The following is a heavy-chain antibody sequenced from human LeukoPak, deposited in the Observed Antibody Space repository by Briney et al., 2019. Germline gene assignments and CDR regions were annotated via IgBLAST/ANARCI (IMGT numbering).Heavy chain of an antibody. CDR2: ITWNSGDI. D-gene: IGHD4-17*01. Sequence: PGGSLRLSCAASGFTFEDYAMHWVRQAPGKGLEWVSGITWNSGDIGYADSVKGRFTISRDNSKNSLYLQVNSLRAEDTALYYCAKLTVPSSPDLSYWGHGTQVTVSS. J-gene: IGHJ4*01. CDR3: AKLTVPSSPDLSY. V-gene: IGHV3-9*01. CDR1: GFTFEDYA.